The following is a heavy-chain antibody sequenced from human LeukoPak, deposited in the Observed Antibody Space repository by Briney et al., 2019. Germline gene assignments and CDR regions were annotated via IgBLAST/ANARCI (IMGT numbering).Heavy chain of an antibody. D-gene: IGHD3-22*01. V-gene: IGHV1-69*04. J-gene: IGHJ4*02. CDR1: GGTFSSYA. Sequence: SVKVSCKASGGTFSSYAISWVRQAPGQGLEWMGRIIPILGIANYAQKFQGRVTITADKSTSTAYMELSSLRSEDTAVYYCARAGLYYDSSGPIDYWGQGTLVTVSS. CDR3: ARAGLYYDSSGPIDY. CDR2: IIPILGIA.